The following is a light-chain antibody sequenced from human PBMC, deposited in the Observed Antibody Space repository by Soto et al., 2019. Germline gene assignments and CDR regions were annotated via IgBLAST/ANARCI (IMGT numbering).Light chain of an antibody. J-gene: IGKJ4*01. CDR3: QQDNVWPLT. CDR2: VAS. V-gene: IGKV3-15*01. CDR1: QSVSSN. Sequence: EIVMTQSPAPLSVSQGERATLSCRASQSVSSNLAWYQQKPGQTPKLLIYVASTRATGIPARFSGSGSGTEFTLTISSLQSEDFAVYYCQQDNVWPLTFGGGTKVECK.